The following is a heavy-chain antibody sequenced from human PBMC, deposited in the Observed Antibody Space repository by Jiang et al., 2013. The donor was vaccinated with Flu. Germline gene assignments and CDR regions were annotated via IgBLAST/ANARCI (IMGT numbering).Heavy chain of an antibody. Sequence: VQLLESGGGVVQPGRSLRLSCAASGFTFSSYGMHWVRQAPGKGLEWVAVISYDGSNKYYADSVKGRFTISRDNSKNTLYLQMNSLRAEDTAVYYCARDPAPYCSSTSCPTSDPTRSPYSSSTYFDYWGQGTLVTVSS. D-gene: IGHD2-2*01. CDR3: ARDPAPYCSSTSCPTSDPTRSPYSSSTYFDY. V-gene: IGHV3-33*05. CDR2: ISYDGSNK. CDR1: GFTFSSYG. J-gene: IGHJ4*02.